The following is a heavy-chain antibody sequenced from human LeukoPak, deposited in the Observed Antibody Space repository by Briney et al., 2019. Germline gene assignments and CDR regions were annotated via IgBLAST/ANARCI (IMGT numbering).Heavy chain of an antibody. CDR1: GFTFSSYS. Sequence: GGSLRLSCAASGFTFSSYSMNWVRQAPGKGLEWVSYISSSSSTIYYADSVKGRFTISRDNAKNSLYLQMNSLRAEDTAVYYCARDMYSHLSPFDYWGQGTLVTVSS. CDR3: ARDMYSHLSPFDY. CDR2: ISSSSSTI. D-gene: IGHD5-18*01. J-gene: IGHJ4*02. V-gene: IGHV3-48*01.